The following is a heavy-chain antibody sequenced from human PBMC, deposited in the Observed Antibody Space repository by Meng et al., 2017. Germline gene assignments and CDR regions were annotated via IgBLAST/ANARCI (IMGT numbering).Heavy chain of an antibody. Sequence: GESLKISCAASGFTFSSYEMNWVRQAPGKGLEWVSYISSSGSTIYYADSVKGRFTISRDNAKNSLYLQMNSLRAEDTAVYYCARGLYDILTGYSIANFDYWGQGTLVTVS. CDR1: GFTFSSYE. J-gene: IGHJ4*02. V-gene: IGHV3-48*03. CDR3: ARGLYDILTGYSIANFDY. D-gene: IGHD3-9*01. CDR2: ISSSGSTI.